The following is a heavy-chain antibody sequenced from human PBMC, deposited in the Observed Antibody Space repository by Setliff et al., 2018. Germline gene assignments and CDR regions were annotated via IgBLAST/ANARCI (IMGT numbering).Heavy chain of an antibody. CDR1: GYSFSDYG. CDR3: ARGSRFGTIVYKGDYYMDV. Sequence: ASVKVSCKASGYSFSDYGISWVRQAPGQGLEWMGWINTNTGNPVYAQGFTGRFVFSLDTSVSTAYLQISSLKAEDTAIYYCARGSRFGTIVYKGDYYMDVWGKGTTVTVSS. CDR2: INTNTGNP. V-gene: IGHV7-4-1*02. J-gene: IGHJ6*03. D-gene: IGHD3-10*01.